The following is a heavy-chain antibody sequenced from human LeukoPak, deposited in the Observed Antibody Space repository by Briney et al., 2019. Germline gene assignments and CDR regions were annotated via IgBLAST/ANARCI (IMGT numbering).Heavy chain of an antibody. D-gene: IGHD1/OR15-1a*01. Sequence: GGSLRLSCAASGFALSKDWVSWVRQAPGKGLEWVGRIKNKIDGGTTDYAAPVKGRFIISREDSENMMYLQMNSLITEDTAMYYCATFNNRDAFHIWGQGTMVTVSS. CDR3: ATFNNRDAFHI. CDR1: GFALSKDW. V-gene: IGHV3-15*01. J-gene: IGHJ3*02. CDR2: IKNKIDGGTT.